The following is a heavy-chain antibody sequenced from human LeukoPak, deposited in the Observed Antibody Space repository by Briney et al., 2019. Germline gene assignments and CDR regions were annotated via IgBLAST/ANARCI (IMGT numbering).Heavy chain of an antibody. D-gene: IGHD4-17*01. CDR3: AKERYGAGGAFDI. CDR1: GFTFDDYA. V-gene: IGHV3-9*01. J-gene: IGHJ3*02. CDR2: ISWNSGSI. Sequence: GGSLRLSCAASGFTFDDYAMHWVRQAPGKGLEWVSGISWNSGSIGYADSVKGRFTISRGNAKNSLYLQMNSLSAEDTALYYCAKERYGAGGAFDIWGQGTMVTVSS.